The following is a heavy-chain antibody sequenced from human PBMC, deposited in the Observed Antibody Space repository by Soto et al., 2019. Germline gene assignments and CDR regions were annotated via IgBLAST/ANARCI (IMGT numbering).Heavy chain of an antibody. V-gene: IGHV4-59*12. CDR1: GDFSSSYY. J-gene: IGHJ4*02. D-gene: IGHD1-26*01. CDR2: VYFSGNT. Sequence: SETLSLTCNVSGDFSSSYYWNWIRQPPGQGLEWIGYVYFSGNTKYNTSLESRVKISVDTSTNQFSLKLTSVTAADTAVYYCARDAGIVGAYHFDYWGRGILVTVSS. CDR3: ARDAGIVGAYHFDY.